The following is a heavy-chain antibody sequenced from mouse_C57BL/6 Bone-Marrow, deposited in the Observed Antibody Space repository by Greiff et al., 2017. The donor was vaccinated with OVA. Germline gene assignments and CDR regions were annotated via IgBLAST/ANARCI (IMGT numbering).Heavy chain of an antibody. CDR3: TRRWLLLWYFDV. CDR1: GYTFTDYE. Sequence: QVQLKESVAELVRPGASVTLSCKASGYTFTDYEMHWVKQTPVHGLEWIGAIDPETGGTAYNQKFKGKAILTADKSSSTAYMELRSLTSEDSAVYYCTRRWLLLWYFDVWGTGTTVTVSS. J-gene: IGHJ1*03. CDR2: IDPETGGT. V-gene: IGHV1-15*01. D-gene: IGHD2-3*01.